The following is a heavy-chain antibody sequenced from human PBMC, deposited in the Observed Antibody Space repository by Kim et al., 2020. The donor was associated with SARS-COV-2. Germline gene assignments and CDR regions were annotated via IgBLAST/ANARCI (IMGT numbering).Heavy chain of an antibody. CDR3: AKDWGDGSGPGRVGGMDV. D-gene: IGHD3-10*01. J-gene: IGHJ6*02. Sequence: GRFTISRDNSKNTLYLQRNSLRAEDTAVYYCAKDWGDGSGPGRVGGMDVWGQGTTVTVSS. V-gene: IGHV3-30*02.